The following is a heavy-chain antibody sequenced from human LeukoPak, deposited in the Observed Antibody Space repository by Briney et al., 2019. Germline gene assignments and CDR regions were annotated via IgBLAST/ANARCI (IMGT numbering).Heavy chain of an antibody. J-gene: IGHJ4*02. CDR3: GRDNCGSPSCLDY. CDR1: GFTFSSAW. V-gene: IGHV3-15*01. D-gene: IGHD2-2*01. CDR2: IKSKTDGGTT. Sequence: GSLRLSCAASGFTFSSAWMSWVRQAPGKGLEWVGRIKSKTDGGTTDYAAPVKGRFTISRDDSKNTLYLQTNSLRAEDTAVYYCGRDNCGSPSCLDYWGEGTVDSVSS.